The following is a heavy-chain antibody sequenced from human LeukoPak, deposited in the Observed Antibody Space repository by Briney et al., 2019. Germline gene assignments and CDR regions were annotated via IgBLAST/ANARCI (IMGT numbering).Heavy chain of an antibody. CDR3: ARALSTNWGYYDY. D-gene: IGHD7-27*01. CDR2: VYRNDNT. V-gene: IGHV4-30-2*01. J-gene: IGHJ4*02. CDR1: GGSIGSGDYY. Sequence: SETLSLTCTVSGGSIGSGDYYWSWIRQPPGRGLEWIGYVYRNDNTYYNPSLKSRVTISVDRSKNQFSLKLSSVTAADTAVYYCARALSTNWGYYDYWGQGTLVTVSS.